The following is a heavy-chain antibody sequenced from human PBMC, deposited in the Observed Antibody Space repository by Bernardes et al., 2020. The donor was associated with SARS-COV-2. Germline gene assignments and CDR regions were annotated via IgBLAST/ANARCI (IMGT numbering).Heavy chain of an antibody. CDR1: GGSISSYY. Sequence: SETLSLTCTVSGGSISSYYWSWIRQPAGKGLEWIGRIYTSGSTNYNPSLKSRVTMSVDTSKNQFSLKLSSVTAADTAVYYCARSLKEEWPYYYYYYMDVWGKGTTVTVSS. CDR2: IYTSGST. J-gene: IGHJ6*03. CDR3: ARSLKEEWPYYYYYYMDV. D-gene: IGHD3-3*01. V-gene: IGHV4-4*07.